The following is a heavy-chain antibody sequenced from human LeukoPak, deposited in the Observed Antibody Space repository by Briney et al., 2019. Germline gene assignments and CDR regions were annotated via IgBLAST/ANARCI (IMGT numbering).Heavy chain of an antibody. CDR2: IYYTGST. CDR1: GGSISGGNYY. D-gene: IGHD3-10*01. Sequence: PSETLSLTCTVSGGSISGGNYYWGWIRQPPGKALEWIGSIYYTGSTNYNPSLKSRVTISVDTSKNQFSLKLRSVTAADAAVYYCARRYYYDSGSYLYFFDFWGQGTLVTVSS. CDR3: ARRYYYDSGSYLYFFDF. J-gene: IGHJ4*02. V-gene: IGHV4-39*01.